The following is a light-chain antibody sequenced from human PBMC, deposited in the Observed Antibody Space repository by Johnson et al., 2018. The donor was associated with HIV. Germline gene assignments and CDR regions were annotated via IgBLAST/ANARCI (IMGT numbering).Light chain of an antibody. V-gene: IGLV1-51*02. Sequence: QSVLTQPPSVSAAPGQKVTISCSGSSSNIGNNYVYWYQQLPGTAPKLLIYENNKRPSGIPDRFSGSKSGTSATLGITGLPTGDEADYYCGTWDSSLSAYVFGTGTKVTLL. J-gene: IGLJ1*01. CDR1: SSNIGNNY. CDR3: GTWDSSLSAYV. CDR2: ENN.